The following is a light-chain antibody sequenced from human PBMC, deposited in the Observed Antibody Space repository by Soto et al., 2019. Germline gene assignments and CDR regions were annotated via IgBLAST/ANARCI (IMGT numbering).Light chain of an antibody. CDR3: QQYGSSPRLT. CDR2: GAS. J-gene: IGKJ4*01. CDR1: RSVSSSY. V-gene: IGKV3-20*01. Sequence: EIVLTQSPGTLSLSPGERATLSCRASRSVSSSYLAWYQQKPGQAPRLLIYGASSRATGIPDRFRGSGSGTDFTLTVSRLEPEDFAVYYCQQYGSSPRLTFGGGTKVEIK.